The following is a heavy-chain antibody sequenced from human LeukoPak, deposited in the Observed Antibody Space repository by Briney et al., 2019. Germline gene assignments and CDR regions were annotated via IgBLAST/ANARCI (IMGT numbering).Heavy chain of an antibody. CDR1: GFTFSSYS. CDR3: AKDHAGAFDI. Sequence: GGSLRLSCAASGFTFSSYSMNWVRQAPGKGLEWVSYISSSSSTIYYADSVKGRFTISRDNSKNTLYLQMNSLRAEDTAVYYCAKDHAGAFDIWGQGTMVTVSS. V-gene: IGHV3-48*01. D-gene: IGHD3-10*01. CDR2: ISSSSSTI. J-gene: IGHJ3*02.